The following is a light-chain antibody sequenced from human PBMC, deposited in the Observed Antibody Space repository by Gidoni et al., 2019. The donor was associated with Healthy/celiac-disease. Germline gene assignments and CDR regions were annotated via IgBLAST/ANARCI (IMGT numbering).Light chain of an antibody. J-gene: IGLJ1*01. CDR1: KLGDKY. Sequence: SYDLTQPPSASVSPGQTASIPCSGDKLGDKYACWSQQKPGQAPVLVIYQDSKRPSGIPARFSGSNSGNTATLTISGTQAMDEADYYCQAWDSSTGVFGTGTKVTVL. CDR2: QDS. V-gene: IGLV3-1*01. CDR3: QAWDSSTGV.